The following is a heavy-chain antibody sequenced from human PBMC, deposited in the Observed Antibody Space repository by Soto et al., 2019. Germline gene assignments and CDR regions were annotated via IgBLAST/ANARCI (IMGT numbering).Heavy chain of an antibody. J-gene: IGHJ4*02. Sequence: PAGSLRLSCAASGFTFSSYAMHWVRQAPGKGLEWVAVISYDGSNKYYADSVKGRFTISRDKSKNTLYLQMNSLRAEDKAVYYCARDPIRIAASGCYFDYWGQGTLVTVSS. CDR3: ARDPIRIAASGCYFDY. V-gene: IGHV3-30-3*01. CDR1: GFTFSSYA. D-gene: IGHD6-6*01. CDR2: ISYDGSNK.